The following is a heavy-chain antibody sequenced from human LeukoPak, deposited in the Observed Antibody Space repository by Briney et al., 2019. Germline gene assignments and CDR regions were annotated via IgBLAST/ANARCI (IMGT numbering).Heavy chain of an antibody. J-gene: IGHJ4*02. V-gene: IGHV4-61*01. D-gene: IGHD4-17*01. Sequence: SETLPLTCTVSGSSVSSGSYYWSWIRQPPGKGLEWIGYIYYSGSTNYNPSLKSRVTISVDTSKNQFSLKLSSVTAADTAVYYCARSATVTTNPFDYWGQGTLVTVSS. CDR3: ARSATVTTNPFDY. CDR1: GSSVSSGSYY. CDR2: IYYSGST.